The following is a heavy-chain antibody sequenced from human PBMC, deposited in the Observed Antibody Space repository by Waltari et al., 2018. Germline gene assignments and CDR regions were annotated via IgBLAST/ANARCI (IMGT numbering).Heavy chain of an antibody. V-gene: IGHV4-4*02. CDR2: IYHSGST. D-gene: IGHD5-12*01. Sequence: QVQLQESGPGLVKPSGTLSLTCAVSGGSISSSNWWSWVRQPPGKGLEWIGEIYHSGSTNYNPALKRRVTISVDKSKNQFSLKLSSGTAADTAVYYCARARATYYYYYGMDVWGQGTTVTVSS. J-gene: IGHJ6*02. CDR3: ARARATYYYYYGMDV. CDR1: GGSISSSNW.